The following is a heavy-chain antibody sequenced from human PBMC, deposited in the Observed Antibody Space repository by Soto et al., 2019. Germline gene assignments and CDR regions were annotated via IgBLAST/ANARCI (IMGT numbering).Heavy chain of an antibody. D-gene: IGHD4-17*01. J-gene: IGHJ4*02. V-gene: IGHV4-34*01. Sequence: SETLSLTCAVYGGSFSGYSWTWIRQPPGTGLEWIGEINHTGSTNYNPSLKSRVTISVDTSKNQFSLKLTSVTAADTAVYYCAATRGDLDYWGQGTLVTVSS. CDR1: GGSFSGYS. CDR2: INHTGST. CDR3: AATRGDLDY.